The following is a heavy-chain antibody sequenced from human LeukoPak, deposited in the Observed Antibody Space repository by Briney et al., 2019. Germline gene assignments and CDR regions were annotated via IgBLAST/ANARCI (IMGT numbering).Heavy chain of an antibody. D-gene: IGHD3-22*01. CDR1: GNSISSGDYY. Sequence: ASETLFLTCTFSGNSISSGDYYLGWVRQPARKGLGWIWGIYTSGSTTYNPSLKSRVTISGDTSENQFSLRLSSVTAADTAVYYCARASYSYDISGWVPFDYWGQGTLVTVSS. CDR2: IYTSGST. V-gene: IGHV4-61*02. J-gene: IGHJ4*02. CDR3: ARASYSYDISGWVPFDY.